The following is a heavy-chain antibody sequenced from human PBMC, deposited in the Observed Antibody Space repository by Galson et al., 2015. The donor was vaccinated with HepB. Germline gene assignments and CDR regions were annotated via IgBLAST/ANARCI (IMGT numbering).Heavy chain of an antibody. J-gene: IGHJ5*02. CDR1: GFTFSRYN. CDR3: ARHSRATFGEPNWFDP. D-gene: IGHD3-3*01. Sequence: SLRLSCAASGFTFSRYNMNWVRQAPGKGLEWISYISATGTTIDYADSVKGRFTISRDNAKNSLYLQMSSLRAEDTAVYYCARHSRATFGEPNWFDPWGQGTLVIVSS. V-gene: IGHV3-48*01. CDR2: ISATGTTI.